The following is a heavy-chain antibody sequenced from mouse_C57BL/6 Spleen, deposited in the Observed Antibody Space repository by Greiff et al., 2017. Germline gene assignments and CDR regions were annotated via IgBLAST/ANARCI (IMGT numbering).Heavy chain of an antibody. CDR2: ISSGSSTI. CDR1: GFTFSDYG. D-gene: IGHD1-1*01. J-gene: IGHJ2*01. V-gene: IGHV5-17*01. Sequence: EVQGVESGGGLVKPGGSLKLSCAASGFTFSDYGMHWVRQAPEKGLEWVAYISSGSSTIYYADTVKGRFTISRDNAKNTLFLQMTSLRSEDTAMYYCARPFYDTTRGYFDYWGQGTTLTVSS. CDR3: ARPFYDTTRGYFDY.